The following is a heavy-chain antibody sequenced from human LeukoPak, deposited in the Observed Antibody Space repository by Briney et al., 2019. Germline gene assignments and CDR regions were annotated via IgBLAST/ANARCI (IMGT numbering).Heavy chain of an antibody. Sequence: ASVKVSCKPSGYIFTTYNLNWVRPATGQGLEWMRWMNPNSGNTGYAQKFQGRVTMTRNTSISTAYMELSSLRSEDTAVYYCARGTWTRSSGYGLYDYWGQGTLVTVSS. J-gene: IGHJ4*02. CDR3: ARGTWTRSSGYGLYDY. D-gene: IGHD3-10*01. CDR2: MNPNSGNT. CDR1: GYIFTTYN. V-gene: IGHV1-8*01.